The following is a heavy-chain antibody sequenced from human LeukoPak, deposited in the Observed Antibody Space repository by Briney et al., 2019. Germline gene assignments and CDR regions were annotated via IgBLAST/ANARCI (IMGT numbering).Heavy chain of an antibody. J-gene: IGHJ4*02. CDR1: GYTFTSYA. CDR3: VRTPPNWGADF. CDR2: INAGNGNT. V-gene: IGHV1-3*01. D-gene: IGHD7-27*01. Sequence: ASVKVSCKASGYTFTSYAMHWVRQAPGQRLEWMGWINAGNGNTKYSQKFQGRVTMTRDTSTSTVYMELSSLRSEDSAVYYCVRTPPNWGADFWGQGTLVTVSS.